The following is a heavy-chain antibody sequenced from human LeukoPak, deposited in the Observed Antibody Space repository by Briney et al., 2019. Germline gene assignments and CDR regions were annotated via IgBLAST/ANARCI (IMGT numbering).Heavy chain of an antibody. CDR2: TNPRGGGS. Sequence: ASVTVSCKASGYTFSNYYMHWVRQAPGQGLEWMGVTNPRGGGSTYAQKFQGRVTMSRDTSTSTVHMELSSLRSEDTAVYYCARETYNNYSGMDVWGQGTTVTVSS. V-gene: IGHV1-46*01. CDR1: GYTFSNYY. J-gene: IGHJ6*02. CDR3: ARETYNNYSGMDV. D-gene: IGHD5-24*01.